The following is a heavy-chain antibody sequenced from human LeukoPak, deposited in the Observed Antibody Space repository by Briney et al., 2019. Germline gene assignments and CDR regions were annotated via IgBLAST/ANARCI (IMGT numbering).Heavy chain of an antibody. V-gene: IGHV4-34*01. D-gene: IGHD3-3*01. J-gene: IGHJ5*02. CDR3: ARSLAPGYDFWSGYYGWFDP. CDR2: INHSGST. Sequence: PSETLSLTCAVYGGSFSGYCWSWIRQPPGKGLEWIGEINHSGSTNYNPSLKSRVTVSVDTSQNQFSLKLTSVTAADTAVYYCARSLAPGYDFWSGYYGWFDPWGQGTLVTVSS. CDR1: GGSFSGYC.